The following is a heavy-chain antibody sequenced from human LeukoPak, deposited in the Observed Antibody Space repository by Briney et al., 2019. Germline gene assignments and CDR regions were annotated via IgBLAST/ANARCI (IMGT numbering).Heavy chain of an antibody. J-gene: IGHJ3*02. V-gene: IGHV3-74*01. D-gene: IGHD5-12*01. Sequence: GGSLRLSCAASGFTLSSYWMHWVRQAPGKGLVWVSRINGDGSSTNYTDSVKGRFTISRDNAKNMLHLQMNSPRAEDTAVYYCTRGGYRSWDAFDIWGQGTMVTVSS. CDR3: TRGGYRSWDAFDI. CDR1: GFTLSSYW. CDR2: INGDGSST.